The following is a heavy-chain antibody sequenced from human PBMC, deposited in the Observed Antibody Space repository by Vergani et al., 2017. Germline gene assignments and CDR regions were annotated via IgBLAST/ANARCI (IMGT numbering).Heavy chain of an antibody. CDR3: ANRRGWYFDY. CDR2: ISYDGSNK. D-gene: IGHD6-19*01. J-gene: IGHJ4*02. CDR1: GFTFSSYA. Sequence: QVQLVESGGGVVQPGRSLRLSCAASGFTFSSYAMHWVRQAPGKGLEWVAVISYDGSNKYYADSVKGRFTISRDNSKNTLYLQMNSLRAEDTAVYYCANRRGWYFDYWGQGTLVTVSS. V-gene: IGHV3-30*04.